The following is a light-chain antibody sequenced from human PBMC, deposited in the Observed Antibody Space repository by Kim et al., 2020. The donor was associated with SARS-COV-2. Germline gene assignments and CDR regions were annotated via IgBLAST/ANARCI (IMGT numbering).Light chain of an antibody. CDR1: DIGGYN. J-gene: IGLJ1*01. CDR3: QAWGGSTFG. V-gene: IGLV3-9*01. CDR2: KDT. Sequence: VALGQTARVTCGGTDIGGYNVHWYQQKPGQAPVLVIYKDTNRPSGIPERFSGSNSGNTATLTISGAQAGDEADYYCQAWGGSTFGFGGGTKVTVL.